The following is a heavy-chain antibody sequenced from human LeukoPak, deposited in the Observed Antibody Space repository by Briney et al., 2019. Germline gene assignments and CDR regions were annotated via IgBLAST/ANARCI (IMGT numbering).Heavy chain of an antibody. Sequence: SETLSLNCTVSGGSISSSSSYYWGWIRQPPGKGLEWIGNIHHSGSTYYTPSLKSRVTISVDSSKNQLSLKLSSVTAADTAIYYCAKVNTWFDPWGQGTLVTVSS. V-gene: IGHV4-39*01. CDR3: AKVNTWFDP. CDR1: GGSISSSSSYY. CDR2: IHHSGST. D-gene: IGHD2/OR15-2a*01. J-gene: IGHJ5*02.